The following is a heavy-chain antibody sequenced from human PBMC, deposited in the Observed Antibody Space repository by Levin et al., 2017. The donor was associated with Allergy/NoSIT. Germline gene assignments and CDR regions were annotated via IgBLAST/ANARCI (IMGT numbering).Heavy chain of an antibody. D-gene: IGHD6-6*01. CDR3: ARGGTSVAVRLDDY. J-gene: IGHJ4*02. CDR2: ISAYNGYI. Sequence: ASVKVSCKASGYTFTSYGISWVRQAPGQGLEWMGWISAYNGYIIYAQKFQGRLTMTTDTSTATAYMELGALKSDDTAVYYCARGGTSVAVRLDDYWGQGTLVTVSS. V-gene: IGHV1-18*01. CDR1: GYTFTSYG.